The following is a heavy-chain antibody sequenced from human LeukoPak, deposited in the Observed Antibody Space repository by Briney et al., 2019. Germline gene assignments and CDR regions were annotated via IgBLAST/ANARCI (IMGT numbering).Heavy chain of an antibody. CDR2: ISGSGGNT. D-gene: IGHD3-22*01. Sequence: GGSLRLSCAASGFTFSSYAMSWVRQAPGKGLEWVSAISGSGGNTYYADSVKGRFTISRDNSKNTLYLQMNSQRAEDTAVYYCARDGTMINAFDIWGQGTMVTVSS. CDR3: ARDGTMINAFDI. J-gene: IGHJ3*02. V-gene: IGHV3-23*01. CDR1: GFTFSSYA.